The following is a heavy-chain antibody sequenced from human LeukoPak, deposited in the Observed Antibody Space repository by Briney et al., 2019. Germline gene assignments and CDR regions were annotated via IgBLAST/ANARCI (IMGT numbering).Heavy chain of an antibody. V-gene: IGHV3-48*03. CDR2: ISTTGSII. CDR1: EFILSSYE. J-gene: IGHJ4*02. Sequence: GGSLRLSCVVSEFILSSYEMNWVRQAPGKGLECVSYISTTGSIIYYADSVKGRFTISRDNAKNTLWLQMNSLRVDDTALYYCAKSLGGDYGSGSYYVVFDSWGQGTLVTVSS. CDR3: AKSLGGDYGSGSYYVVFDS. D-gene: IGHD3-10*01.